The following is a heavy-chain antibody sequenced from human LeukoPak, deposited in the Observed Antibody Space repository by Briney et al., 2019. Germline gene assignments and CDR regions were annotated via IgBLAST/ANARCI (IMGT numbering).Heavy chain of an antibody. Sequence: GGSLRLSCAASGFTFSSYAMSWVRQAPGKGLEWVSAISGSGGSTYYADSVKGRFTISRDNTKNTLYLQMNSLRAEDTAVYYCAKDVVRGYYYYYYMDVWGKGTTVTVSS. CDR2: ISGSGGST. J-gene: IGHJ6*03. CDR1: GFTFSSYA. CDR3: AKDVVRGYYYYYYMDV. D-gene: IGHD3-10*01. V-gene: IGHV3-23*01.